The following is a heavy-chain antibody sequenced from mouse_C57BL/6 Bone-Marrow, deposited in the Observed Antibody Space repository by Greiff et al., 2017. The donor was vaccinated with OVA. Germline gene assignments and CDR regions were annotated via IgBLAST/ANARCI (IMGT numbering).Heavy chain of an antibody. Sequence: VQLQQSGPGLVQPSQSLSITCTVSGFSLTSYGVHWVRQSPGKGLEWLGVIWSGGSTDYNAAFISRLSISKDNSKSQVFFKMNSLQADDTAIYYCATIYYGYGTWFAYWGQGTLVTVSA. CDR2: IWSGGST. CDR3: ATIYYGYGTWFAY. J-gene: IGHJ3*01. CDR1: GFSLTSYG. D-gene: IGHD2-2*01. V-gene: IGHV2-2*01.